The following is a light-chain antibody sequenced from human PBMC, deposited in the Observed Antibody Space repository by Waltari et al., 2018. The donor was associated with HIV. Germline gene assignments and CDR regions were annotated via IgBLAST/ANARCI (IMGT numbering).Light chain of an antibody. CDR3: SSYTASGSVI. V-gene: IGLV2-14*02. Sequence: QSALTQVASVSGSPGQSITISCTGTSSDVRAYNLVSWYQQHPGTAPQRLIFEVTYRPSGVSNRFSVSKSGNTASLTISGLQCEDEAHYYCSSYTASGSVIFGGGTNLTVL. CDR2: EVT. CDR1: SSDVRAYNL. J-gene: IGLJ2*01.